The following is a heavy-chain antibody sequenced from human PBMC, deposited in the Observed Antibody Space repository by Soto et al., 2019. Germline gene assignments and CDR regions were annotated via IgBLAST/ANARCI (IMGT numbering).Heavy chain of an antibody. CDR3: TRRRDWTAMDPLDY. D-gene: IGHD5-18*01. CDR1: GFTFSDSA. Sequence: EVQLVESGGGLVQPGGSLKLSCVASGFTFSDSAMHWVRQASGKGLEWVGRIRSKVNTYATAYAASVKGRFTISRDDSMNTAYLQMNSLKTEDTAVYYCTRRRDWTAMDPLDYWGQGTLVPVSS. CDR2: IRSKVNTYAT. V-gene: IGHV3-73*02. J-gene: IGHJ4*02.